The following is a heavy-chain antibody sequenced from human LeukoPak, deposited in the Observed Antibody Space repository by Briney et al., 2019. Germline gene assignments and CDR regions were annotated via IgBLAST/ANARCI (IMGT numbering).Heavy chain of an antibody. CDR1: EYTSTGYY. V-gene: IGHV1-2*02. CDR2: INPNSGGT. Sequence: ASVKVSCKSSEYTSTGYYIHWVRQAPGQGLEWMGWINPNSGGTNYAQKFQGRVTMTRDTSISTVYMELSRLTSDDTAVYYCARDQTISARPLDYWGQGTLVTVSS. J-gene: IGHJ4*02. D-gene: IGHD6-6*01. CDR3: ARDQTISARPLDY.